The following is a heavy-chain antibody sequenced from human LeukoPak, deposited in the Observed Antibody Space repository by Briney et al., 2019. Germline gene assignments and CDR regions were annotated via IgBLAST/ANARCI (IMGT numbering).Heavy chain of an antibody. CDR2: MNPNSGNT. CDR3: AREGSYYDSSGSPGLYYYYYYMDV. CDR1: GYTFTSYD. D-gene: IGHD3-22*01. V-gene: IGHV1-8*03. Sequence: ASVKVSYKASGYTFTSYDINWVRQATGQGLEWMGWMNPNSGNTCYAQKFQRRGTITRNTTISKAYMELSSLRSEDTAVYYCAREGSYYDSSGSPGLYYYYYYMDVWGKGTTVTVSS. J-gene: IGHJ6*03.